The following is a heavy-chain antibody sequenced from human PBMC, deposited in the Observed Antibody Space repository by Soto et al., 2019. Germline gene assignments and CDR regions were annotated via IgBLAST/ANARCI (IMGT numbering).Heavy chain of an antibody. J-gene: IGHJ5*02. V-gene: IGHV1-18*01. Sequence: QVQLVQSGAEVKKPGASVKVSCKASGYTFTSYGISWVRQAPGQGLEWMGWISTYNGNTNYAQKLQGRVTMTTDTSTRTAYMELRSLRSDDTAVYYCAKDRGYNWNYGWFDPWGQGTLVTVSS. D-gene: IGHD1-7*01. CDR1: GYTFTSYG. CDR3: AKDRGYNWNYGWFDP. CDR2: ISTYNGNT.